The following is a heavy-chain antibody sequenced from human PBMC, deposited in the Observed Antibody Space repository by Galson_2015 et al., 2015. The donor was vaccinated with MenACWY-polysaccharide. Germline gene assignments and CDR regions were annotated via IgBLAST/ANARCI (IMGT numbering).Heavy chain of an antibody. CDR3: ASQTWTGYFDY. V-gene: IGHV3-7*03. Sequence: SLRLSCAASGFTFRSYGMQWVRQAPGKGLEWVANIKQDGSEKYYVDSVKGRFTISRDNAKNSLYLRMNSLRAEDTAMYYCASQTWTGYFDYWGQGILVTVSS. CDR1: GFTFRSYG. J-gene: IGHJ4*02. CDR2: IKQDGSEK. D-gene: IGHD3-10*01.